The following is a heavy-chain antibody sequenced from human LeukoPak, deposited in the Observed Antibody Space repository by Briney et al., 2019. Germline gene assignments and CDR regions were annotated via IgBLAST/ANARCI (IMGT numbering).Heavy chain of an antibody. CDR3: ARDSRFSTYYYDSSGYYGVDY. CDR2: IYYSGST. V-gene: IGHV4-39*07. CDR1: GGSISSSSHY. J-gene: IGHJ4*02. Sequence: SETLSLTCTVSGGSISSSSHYWGWIRQPPGKGLEWIGSIYYSGSTYYNPSLKSRVTISVDTSKNQFSLKLSSVTAADTAVHYCARDSRFSTYYYDSSGYYGVDYWGQGTLVTVSS. D-gene: IGHD3-22*01.